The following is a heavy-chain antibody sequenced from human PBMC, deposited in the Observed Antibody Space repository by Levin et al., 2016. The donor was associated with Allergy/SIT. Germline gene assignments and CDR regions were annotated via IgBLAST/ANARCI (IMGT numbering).Heavy chain of an antibody. CDR2: ISGSGDGT. J-gene: IGHJ4*02. Sequence: GESLKISCAASGLIFKTYAMNWVHQAPGKGLEWVSGISGSGDGTYYADSVKGRFTISRDNSKNTLYLQMNGLKAEDTAVYFCATKSQDFWSGPYYFDHWGQGTLVTVSS. CDR3: ATKSQDFWSGPYYFDH. D-gene: IGHD3-3*01. CDR1: GLIFKTYA. V-gene: IGHV3-23*01.